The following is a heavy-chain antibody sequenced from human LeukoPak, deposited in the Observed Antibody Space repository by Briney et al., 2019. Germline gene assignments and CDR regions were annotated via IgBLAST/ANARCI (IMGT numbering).Heavy chain of an antibody. V-gene: IGHV1-2*06. J-gene: IGHJ4*02. Sequence: GASVKVSCKASGYTFTGYYMHWVRQAPGQRLEWMGRINPTSGGTNYAQKFQGRVTMTRDTSISTAYMELSRLRSDDTAVYYCARDSYYYDSSGYYYYFDYWGQGTLVTVSS. CDR2: INPTSGGT. D-gene: IGHD3-22*01. CDR1: GYTFTGYY. CDR3: ARDSYYYDSSGYYYYFDY.